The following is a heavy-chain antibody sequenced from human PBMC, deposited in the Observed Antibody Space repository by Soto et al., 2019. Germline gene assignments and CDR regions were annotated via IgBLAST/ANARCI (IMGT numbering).Heavy chain of an antibody. D-gene: IGHD2-15*01. Sequence: EAPLLESGGALVLPGESLTLSCTASGFIFSTSAMHWVRQAPGKGLECISSISGSAGTTVYADSVKGRFTVSRDNSRYSLYVQMNGLRAEDMALYYCAKAENERLRDGGSFRFWGQGTLVTVFS. CDR1: GFIFSTSA. CDR2: ISGSAGTT. J-gene: IGHJ4*02. V-gene: IGHV3-23*01. CDR3: AKAENERLRDGGSFRF.